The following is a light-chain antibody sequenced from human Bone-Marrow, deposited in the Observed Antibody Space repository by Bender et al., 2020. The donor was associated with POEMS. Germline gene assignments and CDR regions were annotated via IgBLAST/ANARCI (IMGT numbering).Light chain of an antibody. CDR1: TNDVGNYKF. J-gene: IGLJ3*02. Sequence: QSALTQPASVSGSPGQSIIISCTGTTNDVGNYKFVSWYQQHPDKAPKLIIYEGRKRPSGVSNRFSGSRSGNTASLTISGRQSEEVSYYYCCSYATDTTWVFGGGTKLTVL. CDR2: EGR. CDR3: CSYATDTTWV. V-gene: IGLV2-23*01.